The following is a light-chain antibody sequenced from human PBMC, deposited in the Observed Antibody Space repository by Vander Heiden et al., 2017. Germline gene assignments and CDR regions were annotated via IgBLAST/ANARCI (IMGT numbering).Light chain of an antibody. Sequence: DIVMTQSPLSLPVTPGEPASISCRSSQSLLHSNGNHYLDWYLQKPGQSPQLLIFLGSNRASGVPDRFSGSGSGTDFTLKISRVEAEDVGVYYCMQTLQTPRTFGYEVKVGIK. CDR1: QSLLHSNGNHY. CDR3: MQTLQTPRT. CDR2: LGS. J-gene: IGKJ1*01. V-gene: IGKV2-28*01.